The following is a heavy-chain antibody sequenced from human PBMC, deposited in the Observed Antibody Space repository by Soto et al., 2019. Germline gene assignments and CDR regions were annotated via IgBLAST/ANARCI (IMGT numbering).Heavy chain of an antibody. CDR3: ARLRRGSGWW. V-gene: IGHV4-39*01. CDR2: IYYSGST. D-gene: IGHD6-19*01. Sequence: QLQLQESGPGLVKPSETLSLTCTVSGGSIISNSYYWGWIRQPPGKGLEWIGSIYYSGSTYYNPSLKSRVTISVDTSKNQFSLKLTSVTAADTAVYYCARLRRGSGWWWGQGTLVTVSS. J-gene: IGHJ4*02. CDR1: GGSIISNSYY.